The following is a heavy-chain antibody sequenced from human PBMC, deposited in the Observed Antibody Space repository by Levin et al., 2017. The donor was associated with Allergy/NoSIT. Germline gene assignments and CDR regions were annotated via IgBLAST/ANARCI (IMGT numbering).Heavy chain of an antibody. D-gene: IGHD3-22*01. Sequence: SETLSLTCSVSDGFISSGDFYWTWIRRPPGKALEWIGYIYNNGRTLYNASLKSRVSISIDTAKNDFSLDLRSVRAADTAIYFCARGRTGQHDSSGYFDSWGQGTLVTVSS. CDR3: ARGRTGQHDSSGYFDS. J-gene: IGHJ4*02. CDR1: DGFISSGDFY. CDR2: IYNNGRT. V-gene: IGHV4-30-4*01.